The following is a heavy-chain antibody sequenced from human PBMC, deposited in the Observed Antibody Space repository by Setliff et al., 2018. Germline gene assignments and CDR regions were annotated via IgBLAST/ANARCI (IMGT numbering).Heavy chain of an antibody. D-gene: IGHD3-3*01. CDR1: GYTFTVYT. V-gene: IGHV1-8*03. Sequence: ASVKVSCKVSGYTFTVYTMNWVRQAPGQGLEWMGWMNPNSGNTGYAQKFQGRVTITRNTSISTAYMELSSLRSEDTAVYYCARSYQGVDDFWSGYFQTDYYYYMDVWGKGTTVTVSS. J-gene: IGHJ6*03. CDR3: ARSYQGVDDFWSGYFQTDYYYYMDV. CDR2: MNPNSGNT.